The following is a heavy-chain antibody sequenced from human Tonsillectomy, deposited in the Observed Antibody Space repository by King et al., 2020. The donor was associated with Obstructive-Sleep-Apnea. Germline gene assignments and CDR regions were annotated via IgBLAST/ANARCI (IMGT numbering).Heavy chain of an antibody. CDR2: ISAARHTI. CDR1: GFTFSSYS. V-gene: IGHV3-48*01. CDR3: ARDRAWSFDY. Sequence: QLVQSGGGLVRTGGSLRLSCVTSGFTFSSYSMNWVRQAPGKGLEWVSYISAARHTILYADSVKGRFTISRDDATNSLYLEMNSLRVEDTAIYYCARDRAWSFDYWGRGTLVTVSS. D-gene: IGHD6-19*01. J-gene: IGHJ4*02.